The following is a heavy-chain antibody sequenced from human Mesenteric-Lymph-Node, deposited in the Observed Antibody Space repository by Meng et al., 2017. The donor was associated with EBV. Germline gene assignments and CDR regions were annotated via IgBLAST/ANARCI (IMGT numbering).Heavy chain of an antibody. J-gene: IGHJ4*02. CDR1: GGSISSGGYY. D-gene: IGHD5-24*01. Sequence: GQLQGSGPGLVKPSQTLSLTCAVSGGSISSGGYYWSWIRQPPGKGLEWIGYIYYSGSTYYNPSLRSRVAISVDTSKNQFSLKLSSVTAADTAVYYCARGSRDGYNLDYWGQGTLVTVSS. CDR2: IYYSGST. CDR3: ARGSRDGYNLDY. V-gene: IGHV4-30-4*01.